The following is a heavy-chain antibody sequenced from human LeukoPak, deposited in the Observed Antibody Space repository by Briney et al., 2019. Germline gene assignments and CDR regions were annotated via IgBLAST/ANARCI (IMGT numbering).Heavy chain of an antibody. D-gene: IGHD2-2*01. J-gene: IGHJ3*02. V-gene: IGHV5-51*01. CDR1: GYRFSSYW. CDR2: IYPGDSDT. CDR3: ARPQLPAAIDAFDI. Sequence: GESLKISCKGSGYRFSSYWIGWVRQMPGKGLEWMGIIYPGDSDTRYSPSFQGQVTISADKSISTAYLQWSSLKTSNSAMYYCARPQLPAAIDAFDIWGQGTMVTISS.